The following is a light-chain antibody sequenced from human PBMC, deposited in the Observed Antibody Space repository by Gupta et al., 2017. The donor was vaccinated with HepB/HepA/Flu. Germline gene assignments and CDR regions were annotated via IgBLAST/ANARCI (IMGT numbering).Light chain of an antibody. CDR3: KHYDNLPRYT. Sequence: DIQMTQSPSSLSASVGDRVTITCQANQDISNYLNWYQQKPGKAPNLLIYDASNLETGVPSRFSGSGSGTYFTLTISSLQPEDIGTYYCKHYDNLPRYTFGQGTKLEIK. CDR1: QDISNY. CDR2: DAS. J-gene: IGKJ2*01. V-gene: IGKV1-33*01.